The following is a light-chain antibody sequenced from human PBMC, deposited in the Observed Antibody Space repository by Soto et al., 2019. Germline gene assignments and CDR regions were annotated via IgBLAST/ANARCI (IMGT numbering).Light chain of an antibody. J-gene: IGLJ2*01. V-gene: IGLV2-14*03. CDR3: SSYTTSSTLI. Sequence: QSALTQPASVSGSPGQSITISCTGTRSDVGRYKLVSWYQQHPGKAPKLMIYDVTNRPSGVSNRFSGSKSGNTASLTISGLQAVDEADYYCSSYTTSSTLIFGGGTKLTVL. CDR1: RSDVGRYKL. CDR2: DVT.